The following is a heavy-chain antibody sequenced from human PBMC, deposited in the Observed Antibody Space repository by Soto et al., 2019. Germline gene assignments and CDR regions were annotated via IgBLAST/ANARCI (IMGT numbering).Heavy chain of an antibody. CDR2: IYYTGVT. CDR1: GGSLISGGYY. D-gene: IGHD2-2*01. CDR3: ARDLTSNLNCFDP. Sequence: SETLSLTCTVSGGSLISGGYYWTWIRQRPGKGLEWIGYIYYTGVTYYNPSLSGRVSMSVDTSKNQFSLNLTSVTAADTAIYYCARDLTSNLNCFDPWGQGTLVTVSS. J-gene: IGHJ5*02. V-gene: IGHV4-31*03.